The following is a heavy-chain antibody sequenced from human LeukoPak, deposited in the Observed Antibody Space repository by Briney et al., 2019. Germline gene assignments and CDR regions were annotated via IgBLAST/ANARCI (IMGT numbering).Heavy chain of an antibody. CDR1: GGSIISYY. CDR2: INPRGST. Sequence: SETLSLTCTVSGGSIISYYWSWIRQPPGKGLEWIGHINPRGSTNYNPSLKSRVTMSVDMSRDQFSLKLRSVTAADTAVYYCAQDLPTVTTSGPPVYYYFGMDVWGQGTTVTVSS. J-gene: IGHJ6*02. D-gene: IGHD4-17*01. V-gene: IGHV4-4*07. CDR3: AQDLPTVTTSGPPVYYYFGMDV.